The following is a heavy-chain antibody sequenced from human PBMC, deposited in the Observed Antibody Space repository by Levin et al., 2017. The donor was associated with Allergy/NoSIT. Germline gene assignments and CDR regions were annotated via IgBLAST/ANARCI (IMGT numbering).Heavy chain of an antibody. Sequence: PGESLKISCAASGFTFSSYSMNWVRQAPGKGLEWVSSISSSSSYIYYADSVKGRFTISRDNAKNSLYLQMNSLRAEDTAVYYCARVRIIHYYDSSAPFDYWGQGTLVTVSS. J-gene: IGHJ4*02. CDR1: GFTFSSYS. V-gene: IGHV3-21*01. CDR2: ISSSSSYI. D-gene: IGHD3-22*01. CDR3: ARVRIIHYYDSSAPFDY.